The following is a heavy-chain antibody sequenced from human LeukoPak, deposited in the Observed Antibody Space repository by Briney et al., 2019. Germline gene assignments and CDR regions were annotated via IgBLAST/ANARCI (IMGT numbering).Heavy chain of an antibody. D-gene: IGHD6-19*01. CDR2: IYYSGST. J-gene: IGHJ3*02. V-gene: IGHV4-59*12. CDR1: GGSISSYY. CDR3: AREVRQWLANLQYAFDI. Sequence: PSETLSLTCTVSGGSISSYYWSWIRQPPGKGLEWIGYIYYSGSTNYDPSLKSRVTISVDTSKNQFSLKLSSVTAADTAVYYCAREVRQWLANLQYAFDIWGQGTMVTVSS.